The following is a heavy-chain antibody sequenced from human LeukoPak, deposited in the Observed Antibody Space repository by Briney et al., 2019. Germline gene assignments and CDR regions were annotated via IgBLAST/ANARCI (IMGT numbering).Heavy chain of an antibody. Sequence: PSETLSLTCTVSGGSISSYYWSWLRQPPGKGPEWIGYIYTSGSTNYNPSLKSRVTISVDTSKNQFSLKLSSVTAADTAVYYCARHSQLRGYLRPYYYYMDVWGKGTTVTVSS. D-gene: IGHD4-17*01. CDR3: ARHSQLRGYLRPYYYYMDV. J-gene: IGHJ6*03. CDR1: GGSISSYY. V-gene: IGHV4-4*09. CDR2: IYTSGST.